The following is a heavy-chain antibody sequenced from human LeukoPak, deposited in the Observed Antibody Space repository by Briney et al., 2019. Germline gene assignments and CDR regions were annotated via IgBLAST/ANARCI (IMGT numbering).Heavy chain of an antibody. CDR2: INNDGSST. Sequence: GGSLRLSCAASGFIFSDHWMHWVRQAPGKGLVWLSRINNDGSSTIYADSVKGRFTFSRDNAENTLFLEMSSLRVEDTAVYYCVRECNNFWSGHHSIFDSWGQGTLVTVSS. CDR3: VRECNNFWSGHHSIFDS. V-gene: IGHV3-74*01. D-gene: IGHD3-3*01. CDR1: GFIFSDHW. J-gene: IGHJ4*02.